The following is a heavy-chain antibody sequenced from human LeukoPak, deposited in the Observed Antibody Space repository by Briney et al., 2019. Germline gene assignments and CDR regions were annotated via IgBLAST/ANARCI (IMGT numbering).Heavy chain of an antibody. V-gene: IGHV4-30-2*01. D-gene: IGHD3-3*01. CDR3: ARRVFGYGGGDY. CDR2: IYHSGST. J-gene: IGHJ4*02. Sequence: SETLSLTCTVSGGSISSGGYYWSWIRQPPGKGLEWIGYIYHSGSTYYNPSLKSRVTISVDRSKNQFSLKLSSVTAADTAVYYCARRVFGYGGGDYWGQGTLVTVSS. CDR1: GGSISSGGYY.